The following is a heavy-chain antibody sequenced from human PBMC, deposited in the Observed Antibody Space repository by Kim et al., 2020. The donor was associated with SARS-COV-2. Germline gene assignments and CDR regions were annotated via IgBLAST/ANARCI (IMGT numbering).Heavy chain of an antibody. CDR2: INAGNGNT. CDR1: GYTFTSYA. V-gene: IGHV1-3*01. J-gene: IGHJ6*02. D-gene: IGHD4-17*01. Sequence: ASVKVSCKASGYTFTSYAMHWVRQAPGQRLEWMGWINAGNGNTKYSQKFQGRVTITRDTSASTAYMELSSLRSEDTAVYYCAREEGDGDYANYYYYYGMDVWGQGTTVTVSS. CDR3: AREEGDGDYANYYYYYGMDV.